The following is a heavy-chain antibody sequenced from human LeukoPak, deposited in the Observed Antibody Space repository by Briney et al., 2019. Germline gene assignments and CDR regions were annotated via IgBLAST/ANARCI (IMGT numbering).Heavy chain of an antibody. D-gene: IGHD4-23*01. V-gene: IGHV4-34*01. Sequence: SSETLPLTCAVYGGSFSGYYWSWIRQPPGKGLEWIGEINHSGSTNYNPSLKSRVTISVDTSKNQFSLKLSSVTAADTAVYYCASVDGGNFSFDYWGQGTLVTVSS. CDR2: INHSGST. CDR1: GGSFSGYY. J-gene: IGHJ4*02. CDR3: ASVDGGNFSFDY.